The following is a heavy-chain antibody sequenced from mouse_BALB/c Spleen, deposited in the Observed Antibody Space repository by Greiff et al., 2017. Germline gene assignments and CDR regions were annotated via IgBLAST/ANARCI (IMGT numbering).Heavy chain of an antibody. CDR1: GFNIKDTY. J-gene: IGHJ4*01. CDR2: IDPANGNT. Sequence: VQLKQSGAELVKPGASVKLSCTASGFNIKDTYMHWVKQRPEQGLEWIGRIDPANGNTKYDPKFQGKATITADTSSNTAYLQLSSLTSEDTAVYYCARGARASYAMDYWGQGTSVTVSS. D-gene: IGHD3-1*01. V-gene: IGHV14-3*02. CDR3: ARGARASYAMDY.